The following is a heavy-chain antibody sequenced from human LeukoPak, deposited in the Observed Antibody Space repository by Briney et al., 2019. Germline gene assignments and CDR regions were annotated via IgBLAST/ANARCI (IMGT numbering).Heavy chain of an antibody. Sequence: GGSLRLCCAASGFTVSSNYMSWVRQAPGKGLGWVSVIYSGGSTYYADSVKGRFTISRDNSKNTLYLQMNDLRAEDTAVYYCARGWGSNVYASAFDVWGQGTMVTVSS. CDR2: IYSGGST. D-gene: IGHD3-16*01. V-gene: IGHV3-53*01. CDR3: ARGWGSNVYASAFDV. CDR1: GFTVSSNY. J-gene: IGHJ3*01.